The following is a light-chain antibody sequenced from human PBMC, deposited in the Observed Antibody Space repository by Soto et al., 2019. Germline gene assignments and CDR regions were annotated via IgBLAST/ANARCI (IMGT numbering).Light chain of an antibody. CDR3: SSYTTSTTWV. V-gene: IGLV2-14*03. Sequence: QSALTQPASVSGSPGQSITISCTGTSSDVGGYNYVSWYQQHPGKAPKLMIYDVSHRPSGVSNRFSGSKSGNTASLTISGLQAEDEADYYCSSYTTSTTWVFGGGTKFTVL. CDR1: SSDVGGYNY. J-gene: IGLJ3*02. CDR2: DVS.